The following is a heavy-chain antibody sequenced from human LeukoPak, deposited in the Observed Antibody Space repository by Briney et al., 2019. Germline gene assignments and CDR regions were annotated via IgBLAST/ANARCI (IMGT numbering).Heavy chain of an antibody. Sequence: ETLSLTCAVYGGSFSGYYWSWIRQPPGKGLEWIGEINHSGSTNYNPSLKSRVTISVDTSKNQFSLKLSSVTAADTAVYYCARGELLSDYWGQGTLVTVSS. D-gene: IGHD1-26*01. CDR3: ARGELLSDY. J-gene: IGHJ4*02. CDR1: GGSFSGYY. CDR2: INHSGST. V-gene: IGHV4-34*01.